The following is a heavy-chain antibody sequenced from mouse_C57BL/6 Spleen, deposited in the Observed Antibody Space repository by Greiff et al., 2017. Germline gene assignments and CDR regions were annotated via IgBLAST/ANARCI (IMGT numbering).Heavy chain of an antibody. J-gene: IGHJ2*01. V-gene: IGHV5-17*01. CDR1: GFTISDYG. CDR2: ISSGSSTI. Sequence: EVHLVASGGGLVKPGGSLKLSCAASGFTISDYGMHWVRQAPEKGLAWVAYISSGSSTIYYADPVKGRFPLSRDNAKNTLFLQMTSLRSEDTDMYYCARPYYYDSSYYCDYWGQGTTLTVSS. CDR3: ARPYYYDSSYYCDY. D-gene: IGHD1-1*01.